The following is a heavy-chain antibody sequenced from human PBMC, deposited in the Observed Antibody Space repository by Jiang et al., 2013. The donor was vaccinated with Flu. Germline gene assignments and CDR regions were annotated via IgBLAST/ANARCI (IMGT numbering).Heavy chain of an antibody. Sequence: VQLVESGAEVKKPGASVKVSCKASGYTFTSYDINWVRQATGQGLEWMGWMNPNSGNTGYAQKFQGRVTMTRNTSISTAYMELSSLRSEDTAVYYCATRNYDFWSGSFDDDAFDIWGQGTMVTVSS. D-gene: IGHD3-3*01. J-gene: IGHJ3*02. CDR2: MNPNSGNT. V-gene: IGHV1-8*01. CDR1: GYTFTSYD. CDR3: ATRNYDFWSGSFDDDAFDI.